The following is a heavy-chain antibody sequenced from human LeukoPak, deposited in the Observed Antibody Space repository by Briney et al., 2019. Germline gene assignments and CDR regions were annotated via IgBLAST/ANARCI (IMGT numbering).Heavy chain of an antibody. Sequence: PSETLSLTCTVSGGSISSYYWSWIRQPAGKGLEWIGRIYISGTTNYNPSLKSRVTMSVGTSKNQFSLQLISLPDADTAVYYCARDRSSGWTTLGYWGQGTLVTVSS. D-gene: IGHD6-19*01. CDR3: ARDRSSGWTTLGY. CDR1: GGSISSYY. V-gene: IGHV4-4*07. CDR2: IYISGTT. J-gene: IGHJ4*02.